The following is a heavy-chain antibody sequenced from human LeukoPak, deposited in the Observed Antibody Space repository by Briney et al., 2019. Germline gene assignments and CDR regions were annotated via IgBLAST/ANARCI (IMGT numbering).Heavy chain of an antibody. V-gene: IGHV3-48*02. Sequence: GGSLRLSCAASGFTFSIHGMNWVRHTPGKGMEWVSYIINSGGTIYYADSVQGRFTISRDNAKNSLYLQMNSLRDEDTAVYYCARVGRGLYSMDVWGQGTTVTVSS. CDR2: IINSGGTI. J-gene: IGHJ6*02. CDR1: GFTFSIHG. CDR3: ARVGRGLYSMDV. D-gene: IGHD3-10*01.